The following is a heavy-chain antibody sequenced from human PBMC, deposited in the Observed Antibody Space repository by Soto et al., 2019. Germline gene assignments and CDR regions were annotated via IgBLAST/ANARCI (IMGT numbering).Heavy chain of an antibody. CDR1: GFTFSTFA. CDR2: ISASDDST. Sequence: GXSLRLSCIASGFTFSTFAMNWVRQAPGKGLEWVSSISASDDSTHYADSVRGRFTISRDNSENTLYLQMNSLTAEDTAIYYCAKPAHALLEWAAPSCFDYLGQGAMVTGSS. D-gene: IGHD3-3*01. V-gene: IGHV3-23*01. CDR3: AKPAHALLEWAAPSCFDY. J-gene: IGHJ4*02.